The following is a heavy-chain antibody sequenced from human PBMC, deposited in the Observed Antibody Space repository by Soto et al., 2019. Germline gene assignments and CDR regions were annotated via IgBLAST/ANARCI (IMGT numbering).Heavy chain of an antibody. CDR3: AKEADISGYHPDY. D-gene: IGHD3-22*01. V-gene: IGHV3-23*01. CDR2: ISGSGGST. Sequence: EVQLLESRGGLVQPGGSLRLSCAASGFTFSSYAMSWVRQAPGKGLEWVSVISGSGGSTHYADSVKGRSTISRDNSKNTLYLQVNSLRAEDTAVYYCAKEADISGYHPDYWGQGTEVTVSS. CDR1: GFTFSSYA. J-gene: IGHJ4*02.